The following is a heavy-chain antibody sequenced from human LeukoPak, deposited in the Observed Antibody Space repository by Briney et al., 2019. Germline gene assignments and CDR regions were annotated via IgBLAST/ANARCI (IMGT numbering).Heavy chain of an antibody. V-gene: IGHV4-34*01. Sequence: PGGSLRLSCAASGFTFSSYAMSWVRQAPGKGLEWIGEINHSGSTNYNPSLKSRVTISVDTSKNQFSLKLSSVTAADTAVYYCARLTANRDDYWGQGTLVTVSS. J-gene: IGHJ4*02. D-gene: IGHD3-9*01. CDR3: ARLTANRDDY. CDR2: INHSGST. CDR1: GFTFSSYA.